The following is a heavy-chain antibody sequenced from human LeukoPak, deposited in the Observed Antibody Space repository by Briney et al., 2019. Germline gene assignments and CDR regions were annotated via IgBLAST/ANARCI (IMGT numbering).Heavy chain of an antibody. J-gene: IGHJ4*02. D-gene: IGHD5-18*01. CDR2: IYYSGST. CDR1: GGSISSSSYY. Sequence: KASETLSLTCTVSGGSISSSSYYWGWIRQPPGKGLEWIGSIYYSGSTYYNPSLKSRVTISVDTSKNHFSLKLSSVTAADTAVYFCAGVGGSHGYLLPVACCWGQGTLVTVSS. V-gene: IGHV4-39*02. CDR3: AGVGGSHGYLLPVACC.